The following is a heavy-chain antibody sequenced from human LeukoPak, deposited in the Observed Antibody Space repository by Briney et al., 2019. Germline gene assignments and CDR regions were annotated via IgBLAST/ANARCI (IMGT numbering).Heavy chain of an antibody. CDR1: GFTFSNYW. Sequence: QTGGSLRLSCAASGFTFSNYWLTWVRQAPGQGLEWVANIKQDGSEKHYVDSVKGRFTISRDNAKNSLYLQMNSLRAEDMAVYYCARDRQIAYWGQGTLVTVSS. V-gene: IGHV3-7*01. CDR3: ARDRQIAY. J-gene: IGHJ4*02. CDR2: IKQDGSEK.